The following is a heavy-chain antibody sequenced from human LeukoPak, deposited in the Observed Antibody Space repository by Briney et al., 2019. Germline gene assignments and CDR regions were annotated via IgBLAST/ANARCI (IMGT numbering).Heavy chain of an antibody. CDR2: INHSGST. Sequence: SGTLCLTCAVYGGSFSGDYWSWIREPPGKGREWSGEINHSGSTNYNPSLTSRVAISVDPSNKQFSLKLGSVTAADTAAYYSARRRTWFDPWGQGTLVTVSS. CDR1: GGSFSGDY. J-gene: IGHJ5*02. CDR3: ARRRTWFDP. V-gene: IGHV4-34*01.